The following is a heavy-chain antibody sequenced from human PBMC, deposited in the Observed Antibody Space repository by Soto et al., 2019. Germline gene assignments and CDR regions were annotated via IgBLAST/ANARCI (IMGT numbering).Heavy chain of an antibody. V-gene: IGHV4-4*02. CDR2: IYHSGST. J-gene: IGHJ6*02. Sequence: ETLALTCSVSGGSISSSNWWSWVRQPPGKGLEWIVEIYHSGSTNYNPSLKSRVTISVDKSKNQFSLKLSSVTAADTAVYYCARSFTVYGMDVWGQGTKVTVYS. CDR3: ARSFTVYGMDV. CDR1: GGSISSSNW. D-gene: IGHD2-8*02.